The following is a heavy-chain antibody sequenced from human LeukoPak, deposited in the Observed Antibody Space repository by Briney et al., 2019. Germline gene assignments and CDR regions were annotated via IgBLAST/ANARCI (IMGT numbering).Heavy chain of an antibody. CDR1: GFTFSSYW. J-gene: IGHJ4*02. Sequence: GGSLRLSCAASGFTFSSYWMSWVRQAPGKGLEWVANIKQDRSEKYYVDSVKGRFTISRDNAKNSVYLQMNSLRAEDTAVYYCALIAVDWQQPFDYWGQGTLVTVSS. CDR3: ALIAVDWQQPFDY. CDR2: IKQDRSEK. D-gene: IGHD6-13*01. V-gene: IGHV3-7*01.